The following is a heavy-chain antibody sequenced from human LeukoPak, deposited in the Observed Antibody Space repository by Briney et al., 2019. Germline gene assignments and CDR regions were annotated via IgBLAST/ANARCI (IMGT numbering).Heavy chain of an antibody. CDR1: GGSISSGGYY. CDR2: IYYSGST. D-gene: IGHD2-2*01. J-gene: IGHJ3*02. V-gene: IGHV4-31*03. Sequence: PSQTLSLTCTVSGGSISSGGYYWSWIRQHPGKGLEWIGYIYYSGSTYYNPSLKSRVTISVDTPKNQFSLKLSSVTAADTAVYYCARGNGYQLPSGVGAFDIRGQGTMVTVSS. CDR3: ARGNGYQLPSGVGAFDI.